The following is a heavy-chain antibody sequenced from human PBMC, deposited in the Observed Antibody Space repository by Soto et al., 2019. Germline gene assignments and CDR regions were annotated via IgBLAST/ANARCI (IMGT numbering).Heavy chain of an antibody. CDR1: GGTFSSYT. V-gene: IGHV1-69*04. D-gene: IGHD2-15*01. Sequence: GASVKVSCKASGGTFSSYTISWVRQAPGQGLEWMGRIIPILGIANYAQKFQGRVTITADKSTSTAYMELSSLRSEDTAVYYCARDQIGDGSGGSCYSDFQHWGQXTLVTVSS. J-gene: IGHJ1*01. CDR2: IIPILGIA. CDR3: ARDQIGDGSGGSCYSDFQH.